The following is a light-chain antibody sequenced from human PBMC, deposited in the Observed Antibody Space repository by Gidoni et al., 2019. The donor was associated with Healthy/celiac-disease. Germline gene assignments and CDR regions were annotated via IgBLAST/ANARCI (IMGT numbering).Light chain of an antibody. CDR1: QSVSSSY. CDR2: GAS. CDR3: QQYGSSPLYT. Sequence: VLTQSPAPLSLSPGERATLSCRASQSVSSSYLAWYQQKPGQAPRLLIYGASSRATGIPDRFSGSGSGTDFTLTISRLEPEDFAVYYCQQYGSSPLYTFGQGTKLEIK. V-gene: IGKV3-20*01. J-gene: IGKJ2*01.